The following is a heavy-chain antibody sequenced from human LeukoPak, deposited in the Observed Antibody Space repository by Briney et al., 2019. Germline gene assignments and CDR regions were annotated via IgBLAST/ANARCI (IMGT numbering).Heavy chain of an antibody. CDR1: GFTFSSCK. Sequence: GGSLRLSCAASGFTFSSCKKNCVRQAPGKGLEWVSYIRSSGTIIFYADSVKGRFTISRDNAKNSLYLQMNSLRAEDTAVYYCARLNDYGGNDDAFDIWSQGTMVTVSS. D-gene: IGHD4-23*01. V-gene: IGHV3-48*03. J-gene: IGHJ3*02. CDR3: ARLNDYGGNDDAFDI. CDR2: IRSSGTII.